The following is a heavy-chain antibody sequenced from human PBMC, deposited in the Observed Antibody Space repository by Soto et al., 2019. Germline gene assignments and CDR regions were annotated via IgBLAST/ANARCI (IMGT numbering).Heavy chain of an antibody. V-gene: IGHV3-9*01. D-gene: IGHD2-21*01. CDR3: AEIVARHSLVPVFDQ. J-gene: IGHJ4*02. CDR1: GFTFDEYA. Sequence: EVQLVESGGGLVQPGRSLRLSCVASGFTFDEYAVHWVRHAPGKGLEWVSGISWDSGSINYAASVRGRFTVTRHNAKNSLYPHMTSRGFEDTAFYYWAEIVARHSLVPVFDQWGQGALVTVSA. CDR2: ISWDSGSI.